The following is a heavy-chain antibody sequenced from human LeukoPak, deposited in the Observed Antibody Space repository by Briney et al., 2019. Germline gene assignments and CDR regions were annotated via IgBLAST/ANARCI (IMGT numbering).Heavy chain of an antibody. J-gene: IGHJ3*02. CDR1: GGTFSSYA. CDR3: ARGYSPDAFDI. D-gene: IGHD2-15*01. V-gene: IGHV1-69*04. CDR2: IIPILGIA. Sequence: SVKVSCKASGGTFSSYAISWVRQAPGQGLEWMGRIIPILGIANYAQKFQGRVTITADKSTSTAYMELSSLRSEDTAVYYCARGYSPDAFDIWGQGTMVTVSS.